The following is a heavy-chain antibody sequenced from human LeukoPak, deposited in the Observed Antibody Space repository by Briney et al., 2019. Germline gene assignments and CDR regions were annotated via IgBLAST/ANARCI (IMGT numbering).Heavy chain of an antibody. CDR2: ISYDGSDK. CDR3: ARESRYYGSGTEWYYYYYMDV. J-gene: IGHJ6*03. Sequence: GGSLRLSCAASGFTFSTYGIHWVRQAPGKGLEWVAVISYDGSDKYYADSVKGRFTISRDNSKNTLYLQMNSLRVEDTAVYYCARESRYYGSGTEWYYYYYMDVWGKGTTVTISS. V-gene: IGHV3-30*03. D-gene: IGHD3-10*01. CDR1: GFTFSTYG.